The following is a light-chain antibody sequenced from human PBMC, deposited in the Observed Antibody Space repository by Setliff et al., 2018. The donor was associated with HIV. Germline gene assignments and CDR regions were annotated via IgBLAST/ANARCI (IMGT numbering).Light chain of an antibody. V-gene: IGLV3-21*03. CDR3: QVWDSSSDHHV. Sequence: SYELTQPPSVSVAPGKTARITCGGNNIGSKSVHWYQQKPGQAPVLVVYDDNDRPSGIPERFSGSNSGNTATLTISRVEAGDEADYYCQVWDSSSDHHVFGTGTKVT. CDR2: DDN. CDR1: NIGSKS. J-gene: IGLJ1*01.